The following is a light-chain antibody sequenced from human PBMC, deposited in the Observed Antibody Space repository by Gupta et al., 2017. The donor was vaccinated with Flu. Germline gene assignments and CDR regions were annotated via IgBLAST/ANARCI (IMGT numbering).Light chain of an antibody. CDR3: QAWDNSFVV. CDR2: QDN. J-gene: IGLJ3*02. CDR1: KVGDNY. Sequence: SPGQTATITCSGHKVGDNYASWYQQKPGQSPILVIYQDNKRPSGIPERFSGSNSGSTVTLTITGTQTIDEADYYCQAWDNSFVVFGGGTKLTVL. V-gene: IGLV3-1*01.